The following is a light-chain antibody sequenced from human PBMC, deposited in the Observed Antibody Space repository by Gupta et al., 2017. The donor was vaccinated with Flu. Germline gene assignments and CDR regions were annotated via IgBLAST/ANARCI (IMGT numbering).Light chain of an antibody. J-gene: IGLJ3*02. V-gene: IGLV3-19*01. Sequence: SSELTQDPAVSVALGQTVRITCQGDSLRSYYASWYQQKPGQAPVLVIYGKNNRPSGIPDRFSGSSSGNTASLTITGAQAEDEADYYCNSRDSSGNLLLVFGGGTKLTVL. CDR3: NSRDSSGNLLLV. CDR1: SLRSYY. CDR2: GKN.